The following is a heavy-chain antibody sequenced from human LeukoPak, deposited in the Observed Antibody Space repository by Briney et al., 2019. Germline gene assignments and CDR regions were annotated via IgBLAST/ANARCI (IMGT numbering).Heavy chain of an antibody. Sequence: SETLSLTWTVSGTSISTYYWSWIRQPPGKGLEWVGYLYYSGSTSYNPSLKSRVTISVDTSKNQFSLRLSSVTAADTAVYYCARAGSGYSFDYWGQGTLVTVSS. D-gene: IGHD3-10*01. CDR1: GTSISTYY. V-gene: IGHV4-59*08. CDR2: LYYSGST. CDR3: ARAGSGYSFDY. J-gene: IGHJ4*02.